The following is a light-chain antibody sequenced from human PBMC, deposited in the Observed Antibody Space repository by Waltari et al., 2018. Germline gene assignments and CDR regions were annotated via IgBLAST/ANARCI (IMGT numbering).Light chain of an antibody. CDR2: QKN. J-gene: IGLJ3*02. V-gene: IGLV3-1*01. Sequence: AHWYQQKPGRSPVLVIHQKNKRPSGIPDRFSGSKSGKTATLTISGTQAMDEADYYCQAWDSGTVFGGGTKLTVL. CDR3: QAWDSGTV.